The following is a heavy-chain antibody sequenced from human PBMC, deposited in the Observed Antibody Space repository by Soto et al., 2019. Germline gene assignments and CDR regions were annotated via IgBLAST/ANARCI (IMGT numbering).Heavy chain of an antibody. D-gene: IGHD3-22*01. V-gene: IGHV4-34*01. CDR3: ARSPYYYDSSNYYGY. J-gene: IGHJ4*02. CDR1: GGSFSGYY. Sequence: PSETLSLTCAVYGGSFSGYYWTWIRQPPGTGLEWIGEINHSGSTNYNPSLKSRVTISVDNAKNSLYLQLNSLRDEDTAVYYCARSPYYYDSSNYYGYWGQGTLVTVSS. CDR2: INHSGST.